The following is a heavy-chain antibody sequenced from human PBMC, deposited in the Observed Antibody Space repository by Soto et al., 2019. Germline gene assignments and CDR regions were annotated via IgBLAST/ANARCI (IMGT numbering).Heavy chain of an antibody. D-gene: IGHD3-10*01. V-gene: IGHV4-59*01. CDR2: IYYSGST. Sequence: SETLSLTCTVSGGSISSYYWSWIRQPPGKGLEWIGYIYYSGSTNYNPSLKSRVTISVDTSKNQFSLKLSSVTAADTAVYYWARAFIGSPKHNWFDPLGQGTRVTVSS. CDR1: GGSISSYY. J-gene: IGHJ5*02. CDR3: ARAFIGSPKHNWFDP.